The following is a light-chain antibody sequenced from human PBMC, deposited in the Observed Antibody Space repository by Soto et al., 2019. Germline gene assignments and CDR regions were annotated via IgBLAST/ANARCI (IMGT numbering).Light chain of an antibody. CDR3: QFYASSLSGYV. Sequence: QSVLTQPPSVSGAPGQRVTISCTGSSANIGAAYNVDWYQQLPGTAPKLLIYGNNNRPSGVPARFSGSKSGTSASLAIAGLQGEDDGDYYCQFYASSLSGYVFGTGTKVTV. V-gene: IGLV1-40*01. CDR1: SANIGAAYN. CDR2: GNN. J-gene: IGLJ1*01.